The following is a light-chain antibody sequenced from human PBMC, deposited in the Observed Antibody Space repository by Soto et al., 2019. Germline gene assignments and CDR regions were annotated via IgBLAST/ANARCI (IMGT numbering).Light chain of an antibody. CDR1: QYINTR. CDR3: HQRQSWPRT. CDR2: QTS. J-gene: IGKJ1*01. Sequence: EIVMTQSPATLSLSPGDRVTLSCRASQYINTRLAWYQHRPGQSPRLLIYQTSLRAAGIPARFSASGSGTDFTLTISDVQPEDFALYYCHQRQSWPRTFGQGTKVDIK. V-gene: IGKV3D-15*03.